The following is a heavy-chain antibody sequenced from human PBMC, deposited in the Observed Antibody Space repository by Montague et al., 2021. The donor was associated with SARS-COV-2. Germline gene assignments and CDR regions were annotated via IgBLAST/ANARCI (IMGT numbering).Heavy chain of an antibody. J-gene: IGHJ6*02. V-gene: IGHV4-39*02. CDR1: GGSISSSTYY. Sequence: SETLSLTRNVSGGSISSSTYYWGWIRQPPGKGLEWIGNLYNGGTTYYRPSLKSRVTISVDTSKNHLSLNMASVTAADTAVYYCARTSKLRESSSGNYYYHAMDVWGQGTTVTVSS. CDR2: LYNGGTT. CDR3: ARTSKLRESSSGNYYYHAMDV. D-gene: IGHD3-16*01.